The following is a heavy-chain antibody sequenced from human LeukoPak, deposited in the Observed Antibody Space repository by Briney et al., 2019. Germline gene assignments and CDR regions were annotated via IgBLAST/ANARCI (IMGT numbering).Heavy chain of an antibody. D-gene: IGHD3-10*01. Sequence: PGGSLRLSCAASGFTFSDAWMSWVRQAPGKGLEWVGRIKSKTDGGTTDYAAPVKGRFTIPRDDSKNTLYLQMNSLKTEDTAVYYCTRVCSRAMVREDAFDIWGQGTMVTVSS. J-gene: IGHJ3*02. CDR1: GFTFSDAW. CDR2: IKSKTDGGTT. V-gene: IGHV3-15*01. CDR3: TRVCSRAMVREDAFDI.